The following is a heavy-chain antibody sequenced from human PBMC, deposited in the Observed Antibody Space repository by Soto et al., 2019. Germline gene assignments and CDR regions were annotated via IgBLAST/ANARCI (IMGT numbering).Heavy chain of an antibody. J-gene: IGHJ4*02. Sequence: SETLSLTCTISGGSISSDNWWSWVRQPPGEGLEWIGEIYHSGNPHYNPSLRGRVTISVDKSKNQYSVRLSSVTAADTAVFYCARNMPRGFYFDYWGQGIPVTVSS. CDR3: ARNMPRGFYFDY. CDR2: IYHSGNP. V-gene: IGHV4-4*02. D-gene: IGHD2-2*01. CDR1: GGSISSDNW.